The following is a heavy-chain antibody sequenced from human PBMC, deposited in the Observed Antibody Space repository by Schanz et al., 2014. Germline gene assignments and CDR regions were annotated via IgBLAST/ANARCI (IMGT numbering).Heavy chain of an antibody. Sequence: QVQLVQSGAEVKKPGASVKVSCKASGYTFISYGIKWVRQAPGQGLEWMGWISAYNGNTNYAQKLQGRVTITRDTSASTAYMELTSLRSEDTAVYFCARGEWSTSQFDYWGHGTLVTVSS. V-gene: IGHV1-18*01. D-gene: IGHD2-2*01. CDR1: GYTFISYG. CDR3: ARGEWSTSQFDY. J-gene: IGHJ4*01. CDR2: ISAYNGNT.